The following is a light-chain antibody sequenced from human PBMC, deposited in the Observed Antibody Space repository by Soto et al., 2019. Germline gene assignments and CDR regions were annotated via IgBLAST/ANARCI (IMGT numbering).Light chain of an antibody. V-gene: IGKV3-15*01. J-gene: IGKJ1*01. CDR3: QQYNNWPPWT. CDR1: QSVSSN. CDR2: DAS. Sequence: EIVMTQSPATLSVSPGERATLSCRASQSVSSNLAWYQQKPGQAPRLLIYDASTRATGMPARFSGSGSGTEFTLTISSLQSEDFAVYYCQQYNNWPPWTFGQGTKVEI.